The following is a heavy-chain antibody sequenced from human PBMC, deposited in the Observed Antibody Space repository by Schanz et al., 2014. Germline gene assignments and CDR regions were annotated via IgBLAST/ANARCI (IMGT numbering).Heavy chain of an antibody. D-gene: IGHD6-13*01. J-gene: IGHJ4*01. CDR2: IWNNGVTK. CDR1: GFTFRDYY. Sequence: QVQLVESGGGLVKPGGSLRLSCAASGFTFRDYYMSWIRQAPGKGLEWVAVIWNNGVTKYYADSVEGRFTISRDNSRNTLYLQMNSLRAEDTAVYYCAREQIMAAAGLVDYWGHGTLVTVSS. CDR3: AREQIMAAAGLVDY. V-gene: IGHV3-33*08.